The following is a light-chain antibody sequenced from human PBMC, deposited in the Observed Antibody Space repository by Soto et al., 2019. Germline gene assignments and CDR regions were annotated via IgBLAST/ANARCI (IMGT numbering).Light chain of an antibody. CDR2: KAS. V-gene: IGKV1-5*03. Sequence: DIQMTQSPSTLSASVGDRVAITCRASQSISSWLAWYQQKPGKAPKLLIYKASSLESGVPSRFSGSGSGTEFTLTISSLQPDHFATYYCQQDNGVWTFGQGTKVEIK. CDR3: QQDNGVWT. J-gene: IGKJ1*01. CDR1: QSISSW.